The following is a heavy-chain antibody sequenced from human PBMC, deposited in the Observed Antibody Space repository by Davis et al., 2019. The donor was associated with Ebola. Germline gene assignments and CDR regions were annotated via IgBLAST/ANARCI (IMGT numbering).Heavy chain of an antibody. CDR3: TGSIVLADY. V-gene: IGHV3-73*01. CDR2: IRSKANSYAT. CDR1: GFTFSNAW. J-gene: IGHJ4*02. Sequence: PGGSLRLSCAASGFTFSNAWMNWVRQASGKGLEWVGRIRSKANSYATAYAASVKGRFTISRDDSKNTAYLQMNSLKTEDTAVYYCTGSIVLADYWGQGTLVTVSS. D-gene: IGHD2-8*02.